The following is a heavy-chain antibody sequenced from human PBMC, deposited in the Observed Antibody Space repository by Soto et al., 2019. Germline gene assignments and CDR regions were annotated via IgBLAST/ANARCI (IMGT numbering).Heavy chain of an antibody. D-gene: IGHD3-22*01. CDR2: IYYSGST. V-gene: IGHV4-31*03. J-gene: IGHJ4*02. Sequence: SETLSLTCTVSGGSISSGGYYWSWIRQHPGKGLEWIGYIYYSGSTYYNPSLKSRVTISVDTSKNQFSLKLSSVTAADTAVYYCARDRDSSGYYHLFDYWGQGTLVTVSS. CDR1: GGSISSGGYY. CDR3: ARDRDSSGYYHLFDY.